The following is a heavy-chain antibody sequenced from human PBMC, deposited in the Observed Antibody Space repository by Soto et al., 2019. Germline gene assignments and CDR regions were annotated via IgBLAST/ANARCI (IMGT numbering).Heavy chain of an antibody. D-gene: IGHD4-17*01. CDR2: ISDAAGSA. V-gene: IGHV3-23*01. CDR1: GFTFSSYA. Sequence: AGSLRLSCVGSGFTFSSYAMSWVRQVPGKGLEWVSSISDAAGSAYYVDSVKGRFTISRDNSKKTLYLQMNSLRAEDSAVYYCARPYGGKIGDAPDLWGPGTMVTVSS. CDR3: ARPYGGKIGDAPDL. J-gene: IGHJ3*01.